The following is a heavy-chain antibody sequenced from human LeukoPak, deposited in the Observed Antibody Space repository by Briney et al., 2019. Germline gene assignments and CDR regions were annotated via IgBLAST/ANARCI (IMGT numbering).Heavy chain of an antibody. J-gene: IGHJ4*02. Sequence: GSLRLSCAASGFTFSIFGMSWVRQAPGKGLEWVSGIVNSGGTTYYADSVKGRFTISRDNSKNTLYLQMNSLRAEDTAVYYCAKGTGGFDYWGQGTLVTVSS. V-gene: IGHV3-23*01. CDR3: AKGTGGFDY. D-gene: IGHD7-27*01. CDR2: IVNSGGTT. CDR1: GFTFSIFG.